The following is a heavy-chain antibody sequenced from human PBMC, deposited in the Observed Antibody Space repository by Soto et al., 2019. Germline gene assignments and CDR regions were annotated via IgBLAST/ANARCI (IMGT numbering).Heavy chain of an antibody. D-gene: IGHD3-10*01. CDR3: ATSITMVRGPQRAFDY. CDR1: GGSISSGDYY. J-gene: IGHJ4*02. Sequence: SETLSLTCTFSGGSISSGDYYLSWIRQPPGKGLEWIGYIYYSGSTYYNPSLKSRVTISVDTSKNQFSLKLSSVTAADTAVYYCATSITMVRGPQRAFDYWGQGTLVTVS. CDR2: IYYSGST. V-gene: IGHV4-30-4*01.